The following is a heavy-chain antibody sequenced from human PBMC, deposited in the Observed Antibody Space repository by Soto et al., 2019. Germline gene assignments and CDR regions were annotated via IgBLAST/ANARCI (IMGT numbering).Heavy chain of an antibody. CDR1: GFTFSSYG. V-gene: IGHV3-33*01. CDR2: IWYDGSNK. D-gene: IGHD1-26*01. Sequence: GGSLRLSCAASGFTFSSYGMHWVRQAPGKGLEWVAVIWYDGSNKYYADSVRGRFTIFRDNAKNSLYLQMNSLRDEDTAVYYCAREDILGTRSFDYWGQGALGTVS. J-gene: IGHJ4*02. CDR3: AREDILGTRSFDY.